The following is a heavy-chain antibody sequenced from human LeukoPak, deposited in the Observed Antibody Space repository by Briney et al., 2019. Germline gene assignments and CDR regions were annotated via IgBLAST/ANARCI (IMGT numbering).Heavy chain of an antibody. CDR2: FDPEDGET. CDR1: GYTLTELF. Sequence: GASVKVSCKVSGYTLTELFMHWVRQVPGNGLEWMGGFDPEDGETIYAQKFQGRVTMTEDTSTDTAYMELSSLRSEDTAIYYCAAVVGATIFDYWGQGTLVTVSS. CDR3: AAVVGATIFDY. V-gene: IGHV1-24*01. J-gene: IGHJ4*02. D-gene: IGHD2-15*01.